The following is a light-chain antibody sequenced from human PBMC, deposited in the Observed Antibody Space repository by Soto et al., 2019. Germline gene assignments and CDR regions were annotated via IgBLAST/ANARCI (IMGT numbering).Light chain of an antibody. J-gene: IGLJ1*01. CDR3: NSYTSXSRYV. CDR1: SSDVGKYDR. Sequence: QSALTQPPSVSGSPGQSVTISCTGTSSDVGKYDRVSWYQQPPGTAPKLIIYEVTNRPSGVPARFSGSKSGNTASLTISGLQAEDEAEYYCNSYTSXSRYVFGTGTKV. V-gene: IGLV2-18*02. CDR2: EVT.